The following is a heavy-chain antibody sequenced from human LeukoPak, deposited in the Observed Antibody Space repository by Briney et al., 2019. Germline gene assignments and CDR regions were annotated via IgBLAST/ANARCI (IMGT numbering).Heavy chain of an antibody. CDR2: IIPIFGTA. CDR1: GGTFSSYA. CDR3: ARPLPKSIVGALDI. J-gene: IGHJ3*02. V-gene: IGHV1-69*01. D-gene: IGHD1-26*01. Sequence: SVKVSCKASGGTFSSYAISWVRQAPGQGLEWMGGIIPIFGTANYAQEFQGRVTITADESTSTAYMELSSLRSEDTAVYYCARPLPKSIVGALDIWGQGTMVTVSS.